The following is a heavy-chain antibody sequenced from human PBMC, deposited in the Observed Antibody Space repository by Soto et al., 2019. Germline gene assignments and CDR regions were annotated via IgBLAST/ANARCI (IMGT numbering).Heavy chain of an antibody. D-gene: IGHD6-19*01. CDR1: GFTFSGSA. J-gene: IGHJ4*02. CDR2: IRSKTNSYAT. Sequence: PGGSLRLSCAASGFTFSGSAMHWVRQASGKGLEWVGRIRSKTNSYATAYAASVKGRFTISRDDSKNTAYLQMNSLKTEDTAVYYCASISSGLDWGQGTLVTVSS. V-gene: IGHV3-73*01. CDR3: ASISSGLD.